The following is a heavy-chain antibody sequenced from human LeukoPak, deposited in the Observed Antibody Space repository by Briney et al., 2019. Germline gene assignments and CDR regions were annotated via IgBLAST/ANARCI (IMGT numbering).Heavy chain of an antibody. CDR1: GGSFSGYY. CDR3: AREGPLYNWNGHYFDY. Sequence: SETLSLTCAVYGGSFSGYYWSWIRQPPGKGLEWIGEINHSGSTNYNPSLKSRVTISVDTSKNQFSLKLSSVTAADTAVYYCAREGPLYNWNGHYFDYWGQGTLVTVSS. CDR2: INHSGST. J-gene: IGHJ4*02. V-gene: IGHV4-34*01. D-gene: IGHD1-20*01.